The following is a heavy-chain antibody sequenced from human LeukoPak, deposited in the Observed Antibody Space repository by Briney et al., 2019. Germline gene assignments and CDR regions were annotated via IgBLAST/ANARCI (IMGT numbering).Heavy chain of an antibody. CDR2: IYYSGST. D-gene: IGHD3-10*01. CDR1: GGSISSYY. V-gene: IGHV4-59*01. Sequence: PSETLSLTCTVSGGSISSYYWSWIRQPPGKGLEWIGYIYYSGSTNYNPSLKSRVTISVDTSKNQFSLKLSSVTAADTAVYYCARALGGIIGYWGQGTLVTVSS. CDR3: ARALGGIIGY. J-gene: IGHJ4*02.